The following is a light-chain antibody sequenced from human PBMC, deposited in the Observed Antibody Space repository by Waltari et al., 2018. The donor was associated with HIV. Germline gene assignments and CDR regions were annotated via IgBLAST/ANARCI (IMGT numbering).Light chain of an antibody. CDR1: QGISNY. V-gene: IGKV1-8*01. CDR2: AAS. J-gene: IGKJ2*01. CDR3: QQLNNIPYT. Sequence: AILMTQSPSSFSASTGDRVTITWRASQGISNYLAWYQQKPGRAPKLLIYAASTLRSGVPSRFSGGGSGTEFTLTISSLQPEDFASYYCQQLNNIPYTFGQGTRLEIK.